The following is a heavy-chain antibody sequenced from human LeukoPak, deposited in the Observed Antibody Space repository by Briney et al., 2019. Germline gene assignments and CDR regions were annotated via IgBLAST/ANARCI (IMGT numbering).Heavy chain of an antibody. CDR1: GYTFTGYY. CDR3: AKLPGRAADY. Sequence: GASVKVSCKASGYTFTGYYMHWVRQAPGQGLEWMGWINPNSGGTYYADSVKGRFTISRDNSKNTLYLQMNSLRAEDTAVYYCAKLPGRAADYWGQGTLVTVSS. V-gene: IGHV1-2*02. J-gene: IGHJ4*02. CDR2: INPNSGGT.